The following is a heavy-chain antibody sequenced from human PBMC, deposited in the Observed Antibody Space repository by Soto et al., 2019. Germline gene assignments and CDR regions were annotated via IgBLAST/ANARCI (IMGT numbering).Heavy chain of an antibody. Sequence: GALRLSCAASGFTFSSYAMSWVRQAPGKGLEWVSAISGSGGSTYYADSVKGRFTISRDNSKNTLYLQMNSLRAEDTAVYYCAGLWFPIGGWFDPWGQGTLVTVSS. CDR2: ISGSGGST. J-gene: IGHJ5*02. V-gene: IGHV3-23*01. CDR1: GFTFSSYA. D-gene: IGHD3-10*01. CDR3: AGLWFPIGGWFDP.